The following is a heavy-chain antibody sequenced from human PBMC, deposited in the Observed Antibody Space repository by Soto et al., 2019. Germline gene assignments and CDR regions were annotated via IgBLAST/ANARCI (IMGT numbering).Heavy chain of an antibody. CDR3: ARARWYDAFDV. D-gene: IGHD2-15*01. Sequence: ETLSLTCAVSGFFISSGNYWGWIRKPPGKGLEWIGSIFHGGNTYYNPSLKSRVTISVDMSKNQFSLKLNSVTAADTAVYYCARARWYDAFDVWGQGTVVTVSS. V-gene: IGHV4-38-2*01. J-gene: IGHJ3*01. CDR2: IFHGGNT. CDR1: GFFISSGNY.